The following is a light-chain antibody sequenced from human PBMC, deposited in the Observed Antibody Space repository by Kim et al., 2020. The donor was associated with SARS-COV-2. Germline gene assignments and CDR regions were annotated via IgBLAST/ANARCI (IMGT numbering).Light chain of an antibody. CDR3: AAWDASVTAWV. CDR2: RDK. J-gene: IGLJ3*02. V-gene: IGLV10-54*01. CDR1: SDDVGAQG. Sequence: QTATLTCTGNSDDVGAQGAAWRQQSQGHPPKLLFYRDKNRPSGVSERFSASGSGNTASLTIVGLQPEDEADYYCAAWDASVTAWVFGGGTQLTVL.